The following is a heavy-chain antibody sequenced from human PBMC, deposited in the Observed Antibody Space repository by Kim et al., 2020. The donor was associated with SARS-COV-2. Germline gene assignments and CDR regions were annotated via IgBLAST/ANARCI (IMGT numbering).Heavy chain of an antibody. V-gene: IGHV3-30*04. CDR2: ISYDGSNK. D-gene: IGHD3-22*01. CDR3: ARDFTYYYDSSGFRLISSSSMDV. Sequence: GGSLRLSCAASGFTFSSYAMHWVRQAPGKGLEWVAVISYDGSNKYYADSVKGRFTISIDNSKNTLYLQMNSLRAEDTAVYYCARDFTYYYDSSGFRLISSSSMDVWGQGTTVTVSS. CDR1: GFTFSSYA. J-gene: IGHJ6*02.